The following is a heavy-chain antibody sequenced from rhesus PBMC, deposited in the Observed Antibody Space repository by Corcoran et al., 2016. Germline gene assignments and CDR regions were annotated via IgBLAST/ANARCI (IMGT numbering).Heavy chain of an antibody. CDR3: AREADSGSYYYEDYFDY. J-gene: IGHJ4*01. CDR2: ISGSSGST. V-gene: IGHV4-65*01. Sequence: QVQLQESGPGLVKPSETLSLPCAVSGGSVSSSNWWRWIRQPPGKGLEWIGYISGSSGSTYYNPSLKSRVTISTDTSKNQFSLKLNSVTAADTAVYYCAREADSGSYYYEDYFDYWGQGVLVTVSS. CDR1: GGSVSSSNW. D-gene: IGHD3-16*01.